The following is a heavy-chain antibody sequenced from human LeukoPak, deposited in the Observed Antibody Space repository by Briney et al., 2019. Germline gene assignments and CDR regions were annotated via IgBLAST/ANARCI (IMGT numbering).Heavy chain of an antibody. V-gene: IGHV6-1*01. CDR2: TYYRSTWYY. J-gene: IGHJ6*02. D-gene: IGHD3-10*01. CDR1: GDSVSSISVA. CDR3: SLARSEYHYGMDV. Sequence: SQTLSLTCAISGDSVSSISVAWDWIRQSPSSGLEWLRRTYYRSTWYYEYAVSVKSRINISPETSKNQFSLQLTSVTPEDTAVYYCSLARSEYHYGMDVWGQGTTVTVSS.